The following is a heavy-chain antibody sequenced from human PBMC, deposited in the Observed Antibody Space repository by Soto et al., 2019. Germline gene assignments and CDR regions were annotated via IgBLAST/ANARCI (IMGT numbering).Heavy chain of an antibody. Sequence: SETLSLTCTVSGCSISSGGYYWSWIRQHPGKGLEWIGYIYYSGSTYYNPSLKSRVTISVDTSKNQFSLKLSSVTAADTAVYYCARVNFGELSAHFDYWGQGTLVTVSS. D-gene: IGHD3-10*01. CDR2: IYYSGST. CDR3: ARVNFGELSAHFDY. J-gene: IGHJ4*02. CDR1: GCSISSGGYY. V-gene: IGHV4-31*03.